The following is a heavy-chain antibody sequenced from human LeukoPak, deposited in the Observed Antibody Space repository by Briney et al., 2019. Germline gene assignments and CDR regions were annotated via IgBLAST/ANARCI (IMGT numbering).Heavy chain of an antibody. D-gene: IGHD3-10*01. CDR2: IWDDGSNK. CDR1: GFTFSAYG. J-gene: IGHJ4*02. V-gene: IGHV3-33*01. Sequence: GGSLRLSCTASGFTFSAYGMHWVRQAPGKELEWVAFIWDDGSNKEYADSVKGRFTISRDNSKNTLYLQMNSLRAEDTAVYYCARGYASGSYPFDCWGQGTLVTVSS. CDR3: ARGYASGSYPFDC.